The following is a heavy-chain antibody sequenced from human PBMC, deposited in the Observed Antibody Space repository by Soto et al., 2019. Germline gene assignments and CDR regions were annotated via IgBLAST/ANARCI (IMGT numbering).Heavy chain of an antibody. V-gene: IGHV4-59*01. J-gene: IGHJ6*03. Sequence: SETLSLTCSGSGGSISSYYWRWIRQPPGKGLEWIGYIYYSGSTNYNPSLKSRVTISVDTSKNQFSLKLSSVTAADTAVYYCARLTWSWLNDYYYYMDVWGKGTTVTVSS. CDR1: GGSISSYY. CDR2: IYYSGST. D-gene: IGHD6-19*01. CDR3: ARLTWSWLNDYYYYMDV.